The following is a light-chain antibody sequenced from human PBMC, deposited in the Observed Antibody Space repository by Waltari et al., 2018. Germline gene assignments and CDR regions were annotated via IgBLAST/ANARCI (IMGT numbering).Light chain of an antibody. CDR3: QQYYGTPPYT. V-gene: IGKV4-1*01. CDR2: WAS. J-gene: IGKJ2*01. CDR1: QSVLYSSNNKNY. Sequence: DTVMTQSTESLAVSLGEGATINCKSSQSVLYSSNNKNYLAWYQQKPGQPPKLLIYWASTRESGVPDRSSGSGSGTDFTLTISSLQAGDVAVYYCQQYYGTPPYTFGQGTKLEIK.